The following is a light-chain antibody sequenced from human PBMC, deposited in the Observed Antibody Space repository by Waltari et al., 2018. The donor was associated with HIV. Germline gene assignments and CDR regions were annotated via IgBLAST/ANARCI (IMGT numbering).Light chain of an antibody. Sequence: AIRMTQSPSSFSASTGDRVTITCRASQGISSYLAWYQQKPGKAPKLLIYAASTLQSGVPSRFSGSGSGTDFTLTISCLQSEDFATYYCQQSYSSPPNFGGGTKVEI. V-gene: IGKV1-8*01. CDR2: AAS. CDR1: QGISSY. J-gene: IGKJ4*01. CDR3: QQSYSSPPN.